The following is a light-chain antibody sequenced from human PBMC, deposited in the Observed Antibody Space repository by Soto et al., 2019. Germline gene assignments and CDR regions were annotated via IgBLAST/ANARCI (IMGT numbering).Light chain of an antibody. V-gene: IGKV3D-15*01. CDR3: QQFSSSPLT. J-gene: IGKJ4*01. Sequence: EIVMTQSPATLSVSPGERATLSCWASQSISSNLAWYQQKAGQAPRLLIYDASNRATGIPARFSGSGSGTDFTLTISRLEPEDFAVYFCQQFSSSPLTFGGGTKVDIK. CDR1: QSISSN. CDR2: DAS.